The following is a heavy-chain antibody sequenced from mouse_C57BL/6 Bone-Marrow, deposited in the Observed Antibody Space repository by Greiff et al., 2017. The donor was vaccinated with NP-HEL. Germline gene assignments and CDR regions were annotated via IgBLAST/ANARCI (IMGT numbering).Heavy chain of an antibody. CDR2: INYDGSST. V-gene: IGHV5-16*01. Sequence: EVQRVASEGGLVQPGSSMKLSCTASGFTFSDYYMAWVRQVPEKGLEWVANINYDGSSTYYLDSLKSRFIISIDNAKNILYLQMSSLKSEDTATYYCARDDGYYAGFAYWGQGTLVTVSA. D-gene: IGHD2-3*01. CDR1: GFTFSDYY. J-gene: IGHJ3*01. CDR3: ARDDGYYAGFAY.